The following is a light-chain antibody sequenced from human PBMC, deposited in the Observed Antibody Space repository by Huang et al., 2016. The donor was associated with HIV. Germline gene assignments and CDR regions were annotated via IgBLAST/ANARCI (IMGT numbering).Light chain of an antibody. V-gene: IGKV4-1*01. J-gene: IGKJ1*01. Sequence: DIVLTQYPDSLAVSLGERSTINCKSSQSVLYSSNNKEYLAWYQKKPGQSPKLLIYWASTRESGVPDRFSGSGSGTDFTLTISDLQAGDVAVYYCQQYYNIPWTFGQGTKVEIK. CDR3: QQYYNIPWT. CDR1: QSVLYSSNNKEY. CDR2: WAS.